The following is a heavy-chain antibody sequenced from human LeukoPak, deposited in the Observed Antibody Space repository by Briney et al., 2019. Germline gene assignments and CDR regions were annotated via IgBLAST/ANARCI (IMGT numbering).Heavy chain of an antibody. Sequence: GGSLRLSCAASGFTFSSYWMHWVRQAPGKVLVWVSRINSDGSSTSYADSVKGRFTISRDNAKNTLYLQMNSLRAEDTAVYYCARDTVYCSGGSCYAFYYYYGMDVWGQGTTVTVSS. CDR1: GFTFSSYW. CDR3: ARDTVYCSGGSCYAFYYYYGMDV. D-gene: IGHD2-15*01. V-gene: IGHV3-74*01. CDR2: INSDGSST. J-gene: IGHJ6*02.